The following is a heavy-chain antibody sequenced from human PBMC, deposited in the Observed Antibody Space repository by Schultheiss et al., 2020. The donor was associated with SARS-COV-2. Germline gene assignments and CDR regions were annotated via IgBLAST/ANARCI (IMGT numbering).Heavy chain of an antibody. CDR1: GGSFSGYY. D-gene: IGHD5-12*01. Sequence: SETLSLTCAVYGGSFSGYYWSWIRQPPGKGLQWIGYIYYNRGTNYNPSLKSRVTISVDTSKNQFSLKLTSVTAADTAVYYCARGYSGYDSYYFDYWGQGTLVTVSS. V-gene: IGHV4-59*01. J-gene: IGHJ4*02. CDR2: IYYNRGT. CDR3: ARGYSGYDSYYFDY.